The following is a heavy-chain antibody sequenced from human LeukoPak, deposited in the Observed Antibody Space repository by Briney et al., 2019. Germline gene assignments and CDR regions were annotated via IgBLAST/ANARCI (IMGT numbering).Heavy chain of an antibody. CDR1: GFTFSSYA. V-gene: IGHV3-74*01. Sequence: QPGGSLRLSCAASGFTFSSYAMSWVRQAPGKGLVWVSRITNDGSSTTYADSVKGRFTISRDNAKNMLYLQVNSLRAEDTAVYYCARDARGSYYVPDYWGQGTLVTVSS. CDR2: ITNDGSST. CDR3: ARDARGSYYVPDY. D-gene: IGHD1-26*01. J-gene: IGHJ4*02.